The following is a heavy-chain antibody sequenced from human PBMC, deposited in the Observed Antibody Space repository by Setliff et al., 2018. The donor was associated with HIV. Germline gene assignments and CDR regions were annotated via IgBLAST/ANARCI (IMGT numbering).Heavy chain of an antibody. D-gene: IGHD2-21*01. CDR3: ARMWRWSGPESYYFDS. V-gene: IGHV4-39*01. CDR2: IYYSGTT. J-gene: IGHJ4*02. CDR1: GGSISSSAYY. Sequence: SETLSLTCSVSGGSISSSAYYRGWIRQPPGKGLEWIGNIYYSGTTYYNPSLKSRVTISVDTSKDQYSVRLSSVTAADTAFYYCARMWRWSGPESYYFDSWGRGTLVTVSS.